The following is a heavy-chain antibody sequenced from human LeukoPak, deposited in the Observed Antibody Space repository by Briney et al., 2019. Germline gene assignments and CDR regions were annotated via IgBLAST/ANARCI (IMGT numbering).Heavy chain of an antibody. CDR1: GGSISSSSYY. V-gene: IGHV4-39*01. CDR2: IYYSGST. D-gene: IGHD3-10*01. CDR3: ARPYYGSGRNFDY. Sequence: PSETLSLTCTVSGGSISSSSYYWGWIRQPPGKGLEWIGSIYYSGSTYYNPSLKSRVTISVDTSKNQFSLKLSSVTAADTAVYYCARPYYGSGRNFDYWGQGTLVTVSS. J-gene: IGHJ4*02.